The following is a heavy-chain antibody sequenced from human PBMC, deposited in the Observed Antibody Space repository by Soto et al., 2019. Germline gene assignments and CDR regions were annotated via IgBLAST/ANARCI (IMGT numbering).Heavy chain of an antibody. CDR1: GDYIRSYY. V-gene: IGHV4-59*08. Sequence: PSETLSLTCSVSGDYIRSYYWSWVRQPPGKGLECIGYAHNSGDVNYSPSLKRRATISMDASKSQFSLRLNSVTAADTAVYYCARHWDYDPGGDYFDYWGQGALVTVPS. CDR2: AHNSGDV. CDR3: ARHWDYDPGGDYFDY. D-gene: IGHD3-22*01. J-gene: IGHJ4*02.